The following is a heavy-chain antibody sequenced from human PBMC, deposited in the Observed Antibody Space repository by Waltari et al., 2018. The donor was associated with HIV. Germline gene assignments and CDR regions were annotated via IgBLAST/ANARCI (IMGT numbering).Heavy chain of an antibody. D-gene: IGHD1-26*01. CDR3: ARHALRVGAAYWNFDL. V-gene: IGHV4-39*01. CDR1: GSSISNSNYF. Sequence: HQQPPESDPGLVKPSETPSLTSTVPGSSISNSNYFCGWIRQTPGKGLEWIGSIYYSGSTYYNPSLKGRVTISVDTSKNQFSLKLSTVTTADTAVFYCARHALRVGAAYWNFDLWGRGTLVTVSS. CDR2: IYYSGST. J-gene: IGHJ2*01.